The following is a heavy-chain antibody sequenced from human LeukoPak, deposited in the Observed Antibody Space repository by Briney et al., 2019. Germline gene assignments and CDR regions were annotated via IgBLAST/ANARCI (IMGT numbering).Heavy chain of an antibody. J-gene: IGHJ6*03. CDR1: GASITSGDYY. V-gene: IGHV4-61*02. Sequence: SDTLSLTCPVSGASITSGDYYWHWIRQPAGKGVEWIGRIYTGGSTNYNPSLKSRITISLDTSKNQFSLKLRSVTAADTAVYYCATSIWFGDYYHYYMAVWGKGTTVTISS. D-gene: IGHD3-10*01. CDR2: IYTGGST. CDR3: ATSIWFGDYYHYYMAV.